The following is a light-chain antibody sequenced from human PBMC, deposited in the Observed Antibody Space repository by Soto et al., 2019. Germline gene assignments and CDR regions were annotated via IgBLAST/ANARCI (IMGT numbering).Light chain of an antibody. CDR1: QSVSSN. J-gene: IGKJ2*01. CDR3: KQYNNWPGT. V-gene: IGKV3-15*01. CDR2: GAS. Sequence: EIVMTQSPATLSVSPGERVTLSCRASQSVSSNLVWYQQKPGQAPRLLIYGASTRATGIPARFSGSGSGTEFTLTISSLQSEDFAVYYCKQYNNWPGTFGQGTKLEIK.